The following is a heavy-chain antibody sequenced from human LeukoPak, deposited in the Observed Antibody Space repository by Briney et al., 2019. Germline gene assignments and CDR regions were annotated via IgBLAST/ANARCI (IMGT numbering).Heavy chain of an antibody. CDR2: MNPNSCNT. CDR3: ARPPRSSDWYLNCFDP. CDR1: GYTFTNYD. Sequence: ASVKVSCKASGYTFTNYDINWVRQATGQGLEWMGWMNPNSCNTGYAQKFQGRVTMTRNTSINTAYMELSSLRSDDTAVYYCARPPRSSDWYLNCFDPWGQGTLVTVSS. V-gene: IGHV1-8*01. J-gene: IGHJ5*02. D-gene: IGHD6-19*01.